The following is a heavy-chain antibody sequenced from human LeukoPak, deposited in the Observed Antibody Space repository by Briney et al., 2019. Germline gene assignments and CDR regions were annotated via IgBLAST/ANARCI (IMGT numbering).Heavy chain of an antibody. CDR1: GFTFSSYG. J-gene: IGHJ4*02. Sequence: GGSLRLSCAASGFTFSSYGMHWVRQAPGKGLEWVAVISYDGSNKYYADSVKGRFTISRDNSKNTLYLQMNSLRAEDTAVYYCANSAKDSSGYYLTLDYWGQGTLVTVSS. CDR3: ANSAKDSSGYYLTLDY. CDR2: ISYDGSNK. V-gene: IGHV3-30*18. D-gene: IGHD3-22*01.